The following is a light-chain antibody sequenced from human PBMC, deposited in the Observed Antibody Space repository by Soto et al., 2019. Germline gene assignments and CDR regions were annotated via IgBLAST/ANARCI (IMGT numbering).Light chain of an antibody. Sequence: IVLTQSPGTLSLSPGERATLSCRASEVVSSSYLAWYQQGPGQAPRLLIYDASNRATGVPARFNGSGSGTEFTLTIRSLEPEDFAAYYCQQRSSWPTTFGQGTRLEIK. CDR3: QQRSSWPTT. CDR1: EVVSSSY. J-gene: IGKJ5*01. CDR2: DAS. V-gene: IGKV3-11*01.